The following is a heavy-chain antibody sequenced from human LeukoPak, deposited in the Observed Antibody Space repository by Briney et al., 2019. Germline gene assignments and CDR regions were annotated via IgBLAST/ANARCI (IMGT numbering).Heavy chain of an antibody. V-gene: IGHV4-30-4*01. D-gene: IGHD3-22*01. CDR2: IYYSGST. Sequence: SETLSLTCTVSGGSISSGDYSWSWIRQPPGKGLEWIGYIYYSGSTYYNPSLKSRVTISVDTSKNQFSLKLSSVTAADTAVYYCARTYYYDSSGYWYDAFDIWGQGTMVTVSS. CDR3: ARTYYYDSSGYWYDAFDI. J-gene: IGHJ3*02. CDR1: GGSISSGDYS.